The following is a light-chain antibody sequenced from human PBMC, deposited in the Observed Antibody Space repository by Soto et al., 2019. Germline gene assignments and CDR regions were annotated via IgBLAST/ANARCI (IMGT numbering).Light chain of an antibody. CDR1: QSVSSSY. V-gene: IGKV3D-20*02. Sequence: EIVLTQSPCTLSLSPGERATLSCRASQSVSSSYLAWYQQKPGQAPRLLIYDASNRATGIPARFSGSGSGTDFTLTISSLEPEDFAVYYCQQRSNWPITFGQGTRLEI. J-gene: IGKJ5*01. CDR2: DAS. CDR3: QQRSNWPIT.